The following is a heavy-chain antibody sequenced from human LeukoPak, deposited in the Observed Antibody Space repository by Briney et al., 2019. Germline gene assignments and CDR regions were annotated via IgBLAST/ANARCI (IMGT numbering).Heavy chain of an antibody. J-gene: IGHJ4*02. CDR1: GFTFSSYE. Sequence: GGSLRLSCAASGFTFSSYEMNWVRQVPGKGLEWVSGVNWNGGSTGYADSVKGRFTISRDNAKNSLYLQMNSLRAEDTALYYCARASLYDNSAYYLDYWGQGTLVTVSS. CDR3: ARASLYDNSAYYLDY. V-gene: IGHV3-20*04. CDR2: VNWNGGST. D-gene: IGHD3-22*01.